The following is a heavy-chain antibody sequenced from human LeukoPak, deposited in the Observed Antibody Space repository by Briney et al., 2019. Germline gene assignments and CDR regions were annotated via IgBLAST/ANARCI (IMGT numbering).Heavy chain of an antibody. CDR1: GGSFSGYY. Sequence: PSETLSLTCAVYGGSFSGYYWSWIRQPPGKGLEWIGEINHSGSTNYNPSLKSRVTISVDTSKNQFSLKLSSVTAADTAVYYCARAARRSYYNGWGQGTLVTASS. CDR2: INHSGST. D-gene: IGHD3-10*01. V-gene: IGHV4-34*01. CDR3: ARAARRSYYNG. J-gene: IGHJ4*02.